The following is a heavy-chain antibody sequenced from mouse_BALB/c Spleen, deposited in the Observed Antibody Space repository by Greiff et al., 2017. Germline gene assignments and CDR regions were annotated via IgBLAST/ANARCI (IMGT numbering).Heavy chain of an antibody. CDR2: ISDGGSST. CDR1: GFTFSDYY. V-gene: IGHV5-4*02. Sequence: EVQVVESGGGLVKPGGSLKLSCAASGFTFSDYYMYWVRQTPEKRLEWVATISDGGSSTYYPDSVKGRFTISRDNAKNNLYLQMSSLKSEDTAMYYCARDAEVYYYGSSSYFDYWGQGTTLTVSS. D-gene: IGHD1-1*01. J-gene: IGHJ2*01. CDR3: ARDAEVYYYGSSSYFDY.